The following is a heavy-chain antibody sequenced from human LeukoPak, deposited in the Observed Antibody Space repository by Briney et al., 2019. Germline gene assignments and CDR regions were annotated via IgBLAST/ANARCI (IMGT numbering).Heavy chain of an antibody. CDR1: GFTFSSYW. Sequence: PGGSLRLSCAASGFTFSSYWMSWVRQAPGKGLEWVANIKQDGSEKYYVDSVKGRFTISRDNAKNSLYLQMNSLRAEDTAVYYRAREGQQLVQAFDYWGQGTLVTVSS. D-gene: IGHD6-13*01. V-gene: IGHV3-7*01. CDR3: AREGQQLVQAFDY. J-gene: IGHJ4*02. CDR2: IKQDGSEK.